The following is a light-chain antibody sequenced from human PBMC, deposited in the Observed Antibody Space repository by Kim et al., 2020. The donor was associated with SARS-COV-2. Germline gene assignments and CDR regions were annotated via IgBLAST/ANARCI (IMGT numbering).Light chain of an antibody. V-gene: IGKV3-15*01. CDR3: QQYNNWPLT. J-gene: IGKJ4*01. CDR1: QSVTTN. CDR2: GAS. Sequence: EIVMTQSPATLSVSPGERATLSCRASQSVTTNLAWYQQRPGQAPRLLIYGASTGATGVPARFSGSGSGTDFTLTISSLQSEDFAAYYCQQYNNWPLTFGGGTKLEIK.